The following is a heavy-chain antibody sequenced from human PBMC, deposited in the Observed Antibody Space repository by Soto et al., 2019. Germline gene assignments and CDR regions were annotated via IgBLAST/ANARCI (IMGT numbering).Heavy chain of an antibody. Sequence: QITLKESGPPLEKPTQTLTLTCTFSGFSLSTSGVGVGWIRQPPGKALEWLALIYWDDDKRYSPSLKSRLTITKDTSKNQVVLTITNMDPVDTATYYCAHTSLGTFGFDPWGQGTLVTVSS. CDR2: IYWDDDK. D-gene: IGHD3-16*01. J-gene: IGHJ5*02. V-gene: IGHV2-5*02. CDR1: GFSLSTSGVG. CDR3: AHTSLGTFGFDP.